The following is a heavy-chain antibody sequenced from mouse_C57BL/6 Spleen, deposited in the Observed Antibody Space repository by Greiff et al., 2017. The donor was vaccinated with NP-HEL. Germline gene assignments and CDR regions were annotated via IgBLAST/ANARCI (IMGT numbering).Heavy chain of an antibody. J-gene: IGHJ1*03. Sequence: QVQLKESGPGLVAPSQSLSITCTVSGFSLTSYGVHWVRQPPGKGLEWLVVIWSDGSTTYNSALKSRLSISKDNSKSQVFLKMNSLQTDDTAMYYCARHGGYDYGYWYFDVWGTGTTVTVSS. CDR2: IWSDGST. CDR1: GFSLTSYG. D-gene: IGHD2-4*01. CDR3: ARHGGYDYGYWYFDV. V-gene: IGHV2-6-1*01.